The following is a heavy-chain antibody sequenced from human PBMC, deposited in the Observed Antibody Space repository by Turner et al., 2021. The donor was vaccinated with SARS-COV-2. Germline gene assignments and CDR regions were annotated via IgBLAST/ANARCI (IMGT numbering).Heavy chain of an antibody. V-gene: IGHV1-8*02. J-gene: IGHJ2*01. D-gene: IGHD2-2*01. CDR3: ARGGYWSSTSCSPYWYFDL. CDR1: GHTLTSYY. Sequence: QVQLVQSGAEVKKPGASVKVPCKSSGHTLTSYYINWVRQATGQGLEWMGWINPNSGNTAYAQKFQGRVTITRNNAISTAYMELSSLRSEDTAVYYCARGGYWSSTSCSPYWYFDLWGRGTLVTVSS. CDR2: INPNSGNT.